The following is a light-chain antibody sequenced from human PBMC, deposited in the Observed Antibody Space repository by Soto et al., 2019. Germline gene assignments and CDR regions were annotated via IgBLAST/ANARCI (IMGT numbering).Light chain of an antibody. J-gene: IGKJ4*01. CDR2: AAS. CDR3: QQYGSSPALT. Sequence: EIVLTQSPGTLSLSPGERATLSCRASQSVSSSYLAWYQQKPGQAPRLLISAASSRATGIPDMFSGSGSGTVFTLTIIRLEPEDCAVYYCQQYGSSPALTFGGGTKVDIK. CDR1: QSVSSSY. V-gene: IGKV3-20*01.